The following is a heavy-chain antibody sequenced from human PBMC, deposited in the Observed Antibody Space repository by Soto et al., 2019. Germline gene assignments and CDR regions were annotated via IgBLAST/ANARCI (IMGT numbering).Heavy chain of an antibody. D-gene: IGHD3-10*01. V-gene: IGHV3-30*18. CDR2: ISYDGSNK. Sequence: GGSLRLSCAASGFTFSSYGMHWVRQAPGKGLEWVAVISYDGSNKYYADSVKGRFTISRDNSKNTLYLQMNSLRAEDTAVYYCAKNPLYYYGSGSYPPGPFDYWGQGTLVTVSS. CDR3: AKNPLYYYGSGSYPPGPFDY. CDR1: GFTFSSYG. J-gene: IGHJ4*02.